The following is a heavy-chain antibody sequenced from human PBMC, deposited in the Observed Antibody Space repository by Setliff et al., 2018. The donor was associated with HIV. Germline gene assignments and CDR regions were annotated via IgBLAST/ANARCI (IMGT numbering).Heavy chain of an antibody. Sequence: SESLSLTCAVYDGSFSAYHWSWIRQTPGKGLEWLGEINHSGSTAYNLALESRVSMSIDTSKNQFSLKLTSVTAADTAIYYCARGRDYTGSWFRPFYLDFWGHGNLVTVSS. CDR2: INHSGST. J-gene: IGHJ4*01. V-gene: IGHV4-34*01. D-gene: IGHD3-3*01. CDR1: DGSFSAYH. CDR3: ARGRDYTGSWFRPFYLDF.